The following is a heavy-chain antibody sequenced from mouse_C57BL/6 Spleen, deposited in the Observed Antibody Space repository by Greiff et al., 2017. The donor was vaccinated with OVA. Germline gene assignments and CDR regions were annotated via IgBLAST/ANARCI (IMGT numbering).Heavy chain of an antibody. CDR2: IHPNSGST. J-gene: IGHJ2*01. V-gene: IGHV1-64*01. CDR1: GYTFTSYW. D-gene: IGHD3-2*02. Sequence: QVQLQQSGPELVKPGASVKLSCKASGYTFTSYWMHWVKQRPGQGLEWIGMIHPNSGSTNYNEKFKSKATLTVDKSSSTAYMQLSSLTSEDSAVYYCARGAAQALDYWGQGTTLTVSS. CDR3: ARGAAQALDY.